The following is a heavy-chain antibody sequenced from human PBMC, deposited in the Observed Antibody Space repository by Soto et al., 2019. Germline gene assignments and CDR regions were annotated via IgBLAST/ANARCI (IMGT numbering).Heavy chain of an antibody. Sequence: PGGSLRLSCVVSGFTFSGYSMNWVRQPPGKGLEWVSYISSSGGTINYADSVKGRFTISRDNAKNSLLLQMNSLRDEDTALYYCARDAWRADIWGQGTMVTVSS. CDR2: ISSSGGTI. CDR3: ARDAWRADI. V-gene: IGHV3-48*02. D-gene: IGHD5-12*01. CDR1: GFTFSGYS. J-gene: IGHJ3*02.